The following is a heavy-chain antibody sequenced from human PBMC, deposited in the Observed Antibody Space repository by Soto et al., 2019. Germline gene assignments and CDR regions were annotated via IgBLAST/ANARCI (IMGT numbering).Heavy chain of an antibody. V-gene: IGHV4-59*11. Sequence: SETLSLNCNVTGDSLKTHYWSWIRQAPGKGLEWIGYIYYSGSTLYNPSLKRRVTISADTAKNQFSLRLTSLTAAYTAVYYCASGWMAAFDNWGQGTLVTVSS. CDR2: IYYSGST. J-gene: IGHJ4*02. D-gene: IGHD2-2*03. CDR1: GDSLKTHY. CDR3: ASGWMAAFDN.